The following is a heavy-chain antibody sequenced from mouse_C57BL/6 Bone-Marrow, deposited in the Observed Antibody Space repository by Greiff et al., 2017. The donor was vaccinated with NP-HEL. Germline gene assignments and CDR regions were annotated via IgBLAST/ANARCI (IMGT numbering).Heavy chain of an antibody. CDR3: ARYYSNPGGFAY. J-gene: IGHJ3*01. CDR2: INPGSGGT. Sequence: QVQLKESGAELVRPGTSVKVSCKASGYAFTNYLIEWVKQRPGQGLEWIGVINPGSGGTNYNEKFKGKATLTADKSSSTAYMQLSSLTSEDSAVYFCARYYSNPGGFAYWGQGTLVTVSA. D-gene: IGHD2-5*01. V-gene: IGHV1-54*01. CDR1: GYAFTNYL.